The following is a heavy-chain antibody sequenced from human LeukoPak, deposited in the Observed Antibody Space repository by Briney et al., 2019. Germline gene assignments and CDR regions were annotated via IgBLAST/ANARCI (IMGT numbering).Heavy chain of an antibody. J-gene: IGHJ4*02. D-gene: IGHD2-2*01. CDR1: GFTFSSYA. Sequence: GGSLRLSCAASGFTFSSYAMHWVRQAPGKGLEWVAVISYDGSNKYYADSVKGRFTISRDNSKNKPYLQMNSLRAEDTAVYYCARGEPYQLLSVFDYWGQGTLVTVSS. CDR2: ISYDGSNK. V-gene: IGHV3-30*04. CDR3: ARGEPYQLLSVFDY.